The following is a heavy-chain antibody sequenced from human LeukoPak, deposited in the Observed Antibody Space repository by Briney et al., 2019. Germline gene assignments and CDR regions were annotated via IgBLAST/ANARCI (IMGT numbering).Heavy chain of an antibody. V-gene: IGHV4-34*01. D-gene: IGHD3-9*01. J-gene: IGHJ5*02. Sequence: SETLSLTCAVYGGSFSGYYWSWIRQPPGKGLEWIGEINHSGSTNYNPSLKSRVTISVDTSKNQFSLKLSSVTAADTAVYYCARGYDILTGYYLRRVNWFDPWGRGTLVTVSS. CDR2: INHSGST. CDR3: ARGYDILTGYYLRRVNWFDP. CDR1: GGSFSGYY.